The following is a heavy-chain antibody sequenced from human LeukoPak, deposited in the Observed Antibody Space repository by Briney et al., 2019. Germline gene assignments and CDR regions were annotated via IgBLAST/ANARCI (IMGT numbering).Heavy chain of an antibody. V-gene: IGHV1-69*05. D-gene: IGHD3-3*01. CDR1: GGTFSSYA. CDR2: IIPSFGTA. J-gene: IGHJ6*03. CDR3: ARGYYDFWSRYTNSRDYFYHYMDV. Sequence: ASVKVSCKASGGTFSSYAITWVRQAPGQGLEWMGGIIPSFGTANYAQRFQGRVTITTDESTSTVYMELSSLRSEDTAVYYCARGYYDFWSRYTNSRDYFYHYMDVWGKGTTVTVSS.